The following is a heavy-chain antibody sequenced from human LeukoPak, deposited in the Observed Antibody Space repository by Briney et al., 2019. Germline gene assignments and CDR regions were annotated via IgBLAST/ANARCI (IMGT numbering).Heavy chain of an antibody. D-gene: IGHD1-26*01. CDR1: DYTFNTYG. V-gene: IGHV1-18*01. Sequence: ASVKVSCKASDYTFNTYGITWVRQAPGQGLEWMGWISSYSGNTNYAQNLQGRVTMTTDTSTSTAYMELRSLRSDDTAVYYCARDKAVVGDRTDLGGSDYWGQGTLVTVSS. J-gene: IGHJ4*02. CDR3: ARDKAVVGDRTDLGGSDY. CDR2: ISSYSGNT.